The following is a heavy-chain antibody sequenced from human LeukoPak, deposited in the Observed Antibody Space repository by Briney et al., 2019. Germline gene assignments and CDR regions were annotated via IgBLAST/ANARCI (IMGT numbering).Heavy chain of an antibody. CDR1: GFTFSSYA. CDR2: ISYDGSNK. V-gene: IGHV3-30-3*01. D-gene: IGHD2-15*01. J-gene: IGHJ5*02. CDR3: ARDGERYCSGGSCYFTNWFDP. Sequence: GRSLRLSCAASGFTFSSYAMHWVRQAPGKGLKWVAVISYDGSNKYYADSVKGRFTISRDNSKNTLYLQMNSLRAEDTAVYYCARDGERYCSGGSCYFTNWFDPWGQGTLVTVSS.